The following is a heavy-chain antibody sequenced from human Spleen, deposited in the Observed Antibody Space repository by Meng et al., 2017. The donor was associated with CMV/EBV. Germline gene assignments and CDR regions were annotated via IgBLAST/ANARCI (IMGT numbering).Heavy chain of an antibody. Sequence: GGSLRLSCAASGFTFKTYNMHWVRQAPGKGLEWVSSISRRSNNPYYADSVKGRFTISRDNAKNSLYLQMNSLRAEDTAVYYCARMGEMATIGVDYWGQGTLVTVSS. CDR3: ARMGEMATIGVDY. CDR1: GFTFKTYN. V-gene: IGHV3-21*01. D-gene: IGHD5-24*01. CDR2: ISRRSNNP. J-gene: IGHJ4*02.